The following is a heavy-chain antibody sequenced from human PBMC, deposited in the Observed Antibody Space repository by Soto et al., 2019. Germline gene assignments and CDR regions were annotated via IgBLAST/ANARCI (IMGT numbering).Heavy chain of an antibody. J-gene: IGHJ4*02. Sequence: QAQLVESGGGVVQPGRSLRLSCAASGFTFSSYAMHWVRQAPGKGLEWVAVISYDGSNKYYADSVKGRFTISRDNSKNTLYLQMNSLRAEDTAVYYCARDPSIVGATWPDYWGQGNLVTVSS. V-gene: IGHV3-30-3*01. CDR2: ISYDGSNK. D-gene: IGHD1-26*01. CDR3: ARDPSIVGATWPDY. CDR1: GFTFSSYA.